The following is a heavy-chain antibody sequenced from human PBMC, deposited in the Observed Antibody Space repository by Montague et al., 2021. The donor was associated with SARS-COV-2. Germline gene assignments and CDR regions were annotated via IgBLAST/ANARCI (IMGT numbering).Heavy chain of an antibody. CDR2: MYDSGST. J-gene: IGHJ3*02. CDR3: ARGDGVVVAALYI. V-gene: IGHV4-31*03. D-gene: IGHD2-15*01. CDR1: GGSISTAGYY. Sequence: TLSLTCTVSGGSISTAGYYCSWIRQHPGKGLEWIGYMYDSGSTYYNPSLTSRVTMSLDTSKNQFSLKLSSVTAADTAVYYCARGDGVVVAALYIWGQGTMVTVSS.